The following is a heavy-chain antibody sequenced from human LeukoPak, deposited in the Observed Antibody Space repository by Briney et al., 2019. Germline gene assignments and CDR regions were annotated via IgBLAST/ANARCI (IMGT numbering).Heavy chain of an antibody. V-gene: IGHV3-9*01. J-gene: IGHJ3*02. CDR3: AKDISFSDSSGAFDI. D-gene: IGHD3-22*01. Sequence: PGGSLRLSCAASGFTFDDYAMHWVRQAPGKGLEWVSGISWNSGSLGYTDSVKGRFTISRDNAKNSLYLQMNSLRAEDTALYYCAKDISFSDSSGAFDIWGQGTMVTVSS. CDR2: ISWNSGSL. CDR1: GFTFDDYA.